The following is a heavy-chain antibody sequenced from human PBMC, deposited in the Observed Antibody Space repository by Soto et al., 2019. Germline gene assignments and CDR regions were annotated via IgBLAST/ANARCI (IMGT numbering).Heavy chain of an antibody. CDR2: INPSGGST. Sequence: ASVKVSCKASGYTFTSYYMHWVRQAPGQGLEWMGIINPSGGSTSYAQKFQGRVTMTRDTSTSTVYMELSSLISEETAVYYCARGVYCSGGSCYSRVQNNWFDPWGQGTLVTVSS. J-gene: IGHJ5*02. D-gene: IGHD2-15*01. CDR3: ARGVYCSGGSCYSRVQNNWFDP. CDR1: GYTFTSYY. V-gene: IGHV1-46*01.